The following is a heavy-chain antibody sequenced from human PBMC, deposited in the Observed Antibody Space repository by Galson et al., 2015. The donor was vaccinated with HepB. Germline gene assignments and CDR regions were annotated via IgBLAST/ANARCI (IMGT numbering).Heavy chain of an antibody. V-gene: IGHV3-53*01. D-gene: IGHD3-10*01. CDR2: IYSGGST. CDR1: GFTVSSNY. CDR3: ARVSFDAFGDLLGYFDY. Sequence: SLRLSCAASGFTVSSNYMSWVRQAPGKGLEWVSVIYSGGSTYYADSVKGRFTISRDNSKNTLYLQMNSLRAEDTAVYYCARVSFDAFGDLLGYFDYWGQGTLVTVSS. J-gene: IGHJ4*02.